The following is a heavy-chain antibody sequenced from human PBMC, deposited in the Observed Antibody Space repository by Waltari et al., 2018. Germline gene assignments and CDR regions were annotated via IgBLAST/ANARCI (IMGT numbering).Heavy chain of an antibody. V-gene: IGHV1-69*12. CDR2: VMPIFCTA. Sequence: QVQLVQSGAEVKKPGSSVKVSCKASGGTFSSYAISWVRQAPGPGLEWMGGVMPIFCTANYAQKFQGRVTITADESTSTAYMELSSLRSEDTAVYYCARDYSGAASPEPWGQGTLVTVSS. D-gene: IGHD3-10*01. CDR3: ARDYSGAASPEP. CDR1: GGTFSSYA. J-gene: IGHJ5*02.